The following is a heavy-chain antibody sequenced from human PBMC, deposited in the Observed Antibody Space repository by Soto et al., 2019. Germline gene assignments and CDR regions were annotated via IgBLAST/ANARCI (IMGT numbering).Heavy chain of an antibody. D-gene: IGHD4-17*01. CDR3: ARDRPFSGGKDYGGPHAFDI. CDR2: INAGNGNT. CDR1: GYTFTSSA. J-gene: IGHJ3*02. V-gene: IGHV1-3*01. Sequence: VSCKASGYTFTSSAMHWVRQAPGQRLEWMGWINAGNGNTKYSQKFQGRVTITRDTSASTAYMELSSLRSEETAVYYCARDRPFSGGKDYGGPHAFDIRGQGTTVTASS.